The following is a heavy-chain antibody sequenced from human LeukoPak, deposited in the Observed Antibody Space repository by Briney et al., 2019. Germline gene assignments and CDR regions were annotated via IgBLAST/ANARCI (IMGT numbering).Heavy chain of an antibody. CDR3: ARDFGSSSPLRT. J-gene: IGHJ5*02. CDR1: VGTFTIYA. D-gene: IGHD6-13*01. CDR2: IIPIFGTA. Sequence: SAKVSSKPSVGTFTIYAISSVPQTPQRRLGWVGGIIPIFGTANYAQKFQGRVTITADESTSTAYMELSSLRSEDTAVYYCARDFGSSSPLRTWGEGTLVTVSS. V-gene: IGHV1-69*01.